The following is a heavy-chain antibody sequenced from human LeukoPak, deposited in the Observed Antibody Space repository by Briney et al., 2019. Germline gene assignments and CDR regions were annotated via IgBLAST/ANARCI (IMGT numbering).Heavy chain of an antibody. Sequence: PGGSLRLSCAASGFTFSSYEMNWVRQAPGKGLEWVSYISSSGSTIYYADSVKGRFTISRDNAKNSLYLQMNSLRAEDTALYYCARAGVTWGYDYWGQGTLVAVSS. V-gene: IGHV3-48*03. D-gene: IGHD2-8*01. CDR2: ISSSGSTI. CDR1: GFTFSSYE. J-gene: IGHJ4*02. CDR3: ARAGVTWGYDY.